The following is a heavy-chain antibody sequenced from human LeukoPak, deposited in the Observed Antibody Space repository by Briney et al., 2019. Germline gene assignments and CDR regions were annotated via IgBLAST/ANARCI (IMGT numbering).Heavy chain of an antibody. CDR2: ISAYNGNT. CDR1: GYTFTSYG. V-gene: IGHV1-18*01. J-gene: IGHJ5*02. Sequence: GASVKVSCKASGYTFTSYGISWVRQAPGQGLEWMGWISAYNGNTNYAQKLQGRVTMTTDTSTSTAYMEPRSLRSDDTAVYYCVKSLRATMVREFDPWGQGTLVTVSS. D-gene: IGHD3-10*01. CDR3: VKSLRATMVREFDP.